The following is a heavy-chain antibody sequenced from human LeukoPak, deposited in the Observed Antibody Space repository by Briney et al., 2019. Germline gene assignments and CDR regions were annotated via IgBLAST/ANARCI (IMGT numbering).Heavy chain of an antibody. Sequence: PSETLSLTCTVSGGSISSYYWSWIRQPPGKGLEWIGYIYYSGSTNYNPSLKSRVTISVDTSKNQFSLKLSSVTAADTAVYYCARASFCSGGGCQLDYWGQGTLVTVSS. CDR1: GGSISSYY. D-gene: IGHD2-15*01. V-gene: IGHV4-59*08. J-gene: IGHJ4*02. CDR3: ARASFCSGGGCQLDY. CDR2: IYYSGST.